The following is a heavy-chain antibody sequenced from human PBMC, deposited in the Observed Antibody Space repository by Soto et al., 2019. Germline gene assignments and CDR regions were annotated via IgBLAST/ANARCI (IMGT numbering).Heavy chain of an antibody. Sequence: APLKVSCKASCYTLSTYGISWGREGPGQGLEWMGWISAYNGNTNYAQKFQGRVTMTRDTSTSTVYMELSSLRSEDTAVYYCASSPRLTMIVGELGYWGQGTLVTVSS. D-gene: IGHD3-22*01. V-gene: IGHV1-18*01. CDR2: ISAYNGNT. CDR1: CYTLSTYG. CDR3: ASSPRLTMIVGELGY. J-gene: IGHJ4*02.